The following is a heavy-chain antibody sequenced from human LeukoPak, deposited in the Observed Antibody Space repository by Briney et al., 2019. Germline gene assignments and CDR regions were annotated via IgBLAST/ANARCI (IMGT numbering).Heavy chain of an antibody. CDR2: FYYSGST. CDR3: ARAPYGSATNNYYMDV. D-gene: IGHD3-10*01. Sequence: SETLSLTCTVSGGSISSYHWSWIRQPPGKGLEWIGFFYYSGSTNYNPSLKSRVTISVDTSKNQFSLKLSSVTAADTAVYYCARAPYGSATNNYYMDVWGKGTSVTVSS. J-gene: IGHJ6*03. V-gene: IGHV4-59*01. CDR1: GGSISSYH.